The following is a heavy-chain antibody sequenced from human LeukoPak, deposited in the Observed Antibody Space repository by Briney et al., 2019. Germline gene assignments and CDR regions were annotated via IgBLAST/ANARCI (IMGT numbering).Heavy chain of an antibody. D-gene: IGHD3-22*01. CDR2: TRNKGNSYTT. Sequence: PGGSLRLSCAASGFTFSDHYMDWVRQAPGKGLEWVGRTRNKGNSYTTEYAASVKGRFTISRDDSKNSLYLQMNSLRTEGTAVYYCARELYYFDSSGFDYWGQGTLVTVSS. V-gene: IGHV3-72*01. J-gene: IGHJ4*02. CDR1: GFTFSDHY. CDR3: ARELYYFDSSGFDY.